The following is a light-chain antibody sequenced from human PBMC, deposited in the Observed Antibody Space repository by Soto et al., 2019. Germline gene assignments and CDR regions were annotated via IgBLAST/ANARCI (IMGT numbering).Light chain of an antibody. CDR3: QQFYSTRTWR. Sequence: DNKMTQSPSSLSASVGDRDTITSRASQSISSYLNWYQQKPGKAPKLLIYAAYSLQSGVPSRFSGSGSGTDFSLTISILQPEDCATYYCQQFYSTRTWRFGQGTKVDIK. V-gene: IGKV1-39*01. CDR1: QSISSY. J-gene: IGKJ1*01. CDR2: AAY.